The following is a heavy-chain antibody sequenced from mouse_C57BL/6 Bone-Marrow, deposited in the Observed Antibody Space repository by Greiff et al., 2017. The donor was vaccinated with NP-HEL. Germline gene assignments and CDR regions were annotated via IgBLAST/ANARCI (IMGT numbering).Heavy chain of an antibody. CDR2: ISNGGGST. V-gene: IGHV5-12*01. Sequence: EVKLVESGGGLVQPGGSLKLSCAASGFTFSDYYMYWVRQTPEKRLEWVAYISNGGGSTYYPDTVKGRFTISRDNAKNTLYLQMSRLKSEDTARYYCARQGDGYYVGGFAYWGQGTLVTVSA. CDR3: ARQGDGYYVGGFAY. D-gene: IGHD2-3*01. J-gene: IGHJ3*01. CDR1: GFTFSDYY.